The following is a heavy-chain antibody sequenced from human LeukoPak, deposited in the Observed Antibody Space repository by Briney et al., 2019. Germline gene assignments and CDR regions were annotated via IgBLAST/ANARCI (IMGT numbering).Heavy chain of an antibody. CDR3: ARGMRRDGYNYNWFDP. CDR2: IIPIFGTA. J-gene: IGHJ5*02. D-gene: IGHD5-24*01. V-gene: IGHV1-69*05. Sequence: EASVKVSCKASVGTFSSYAISWVRQAPGQGLEWMGGIIPIFGTANYAQKFQGRVTITTDESTSTAYMELSSLRSEDTAVYYCARGMRRDGYNYNWFDPWGQGTLVTVSS. CDR1: VGTFSSYA.